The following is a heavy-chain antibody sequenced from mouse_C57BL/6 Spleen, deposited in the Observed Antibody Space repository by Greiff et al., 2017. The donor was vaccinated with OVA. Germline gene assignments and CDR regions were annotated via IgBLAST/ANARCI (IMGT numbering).Heavy chain of an antibody. CDR3: ARVLGKGNFDY. J-gene: IGHJ2*01. V-gene: IGHV5-17*01. CDR1: GFTFSDYG. D-gene: IGHD4-1*01. Sequence: EVKLMESGGGLVKPGGSLKLSCAASGFTFSDYGMHWVRQAPEKGLEWVAYISSGSSTIYYADTVKGRFTISRDNAKNTLFLQMTSLRSEDTAMYYCARVLGKGNFDYWGQGTTLTVSS. CDR2: ISSGSSTI.